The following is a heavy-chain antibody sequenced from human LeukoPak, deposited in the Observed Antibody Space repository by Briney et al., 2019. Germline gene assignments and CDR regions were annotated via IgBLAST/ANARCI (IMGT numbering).Heavy chain of an antibody. CDR1: GFTFSSYG. Sequence: PGRSLRLSCAASGFTFSSYGMHWVRQAPGKGLEWVAVIWYDGSGKYYADSVKGRFTISRDNSKNTLYLQMNSLRAEDTAVYYCARADQDFWSGEGDYWGQGTLVTVSS. J-gene: IGHJ4*02. CDR3: ARADQDFWSGEGDY. D-gene: IGHD3-3*01. V-gene: IGHV3-33*01. CDR2: IWYDGSGK.